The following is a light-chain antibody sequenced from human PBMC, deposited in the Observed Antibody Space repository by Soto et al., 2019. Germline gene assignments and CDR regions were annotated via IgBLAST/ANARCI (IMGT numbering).Light chain of an antibody. V-gene: IGLV1-47*01. CDR3: AAWDGSLSAWV. Sequence: QSVLTQPPSASGTPGQMVTISCSGSSSNIGTKYVYWYQQLPGTAPKLLIYLNNQRPSGVPDRFSGSKSGTSASLAISGLRSEDEAEYYCAAWDGSLSAWVFGGGTKLTVL. CDR1: SSNIGTKY. J-gene: IGLJ3*02. CDR2: LNN.